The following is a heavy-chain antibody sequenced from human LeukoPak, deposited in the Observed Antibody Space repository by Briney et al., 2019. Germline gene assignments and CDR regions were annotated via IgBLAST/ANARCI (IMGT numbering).Heavy chain of an antibody. CDR2: ISGSGGRT. D-gene: IGHD3-10*01. Sequence: TGGSLRLSCAASGFTFSNYAMNWVRQAPGKGLEWVSIISGSGGRTYYTDSVKGRFTISRDNAKNSLYLQMNSLRAEDTAVYYCARDPSSYYYGSGNNWFDPWGQGTLVTVSS. V-gene: IGHV3-23*01. J-gene: IGHJ5*02. CDR3: ARDPSSYYYGSGNNWFDP. CDR1: GFTFSNYA.